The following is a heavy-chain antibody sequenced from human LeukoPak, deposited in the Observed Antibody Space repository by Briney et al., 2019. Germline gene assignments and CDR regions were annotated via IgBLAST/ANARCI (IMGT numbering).Heavy chain of an antibody. CDR1: GGSISSGTYY. D-gene: IGHD6-6*01. J-gene: IGHJ2*01. V-gene: IGHV4-39*01. CDR2: MHYRGNT. CDR3: ARGSIAARKTHPGRIWYFDL. Sequence: SETLSLTCSVSGGSISSGTYYWGWIRQPPGKGLEWIGTMHYRGNTYYNPSLKSRATISVDTSKTQFSLRLSSVTAADTAVYYCARGSIAARKTHPGRIWYFDLWGRGTLVTVSS.